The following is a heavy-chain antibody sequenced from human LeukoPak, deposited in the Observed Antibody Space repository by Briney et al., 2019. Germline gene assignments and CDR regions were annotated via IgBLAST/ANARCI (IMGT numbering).Heavy chain of an antibody. CDR1: GYRFPTYW. V-gene: IGHV5-51*01. CDR3: SRGLYASGWFIDY. CDR2: IYPGDSET. Sequence: GESLKISCKASGYRFPTYWIGWVRQIPRKGLEWMGIIYPGDSETRYSPSFQGQVTISADKSISTLYLQWNSLKVSDTAMYYCSRGLYASGWFIDYWGQGTLVTVSS. J-gene: IGHJ4*02. D-gene: IGHD6-19*01.